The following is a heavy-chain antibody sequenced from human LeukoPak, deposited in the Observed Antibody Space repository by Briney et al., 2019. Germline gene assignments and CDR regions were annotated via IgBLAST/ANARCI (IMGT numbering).Heavy chain of an antibody. D-gene: IGHD3-10*01. CDR2: INPNSGGT. CDR3: AREVRSWFGELFMDYFDY. V-gene: IGHV1-2*06. Sequence: ASVKVSCKASGYTFTGYYMHWVRQAPGQGLEWMGRINPNSGGTNYAQKFQGRVTMTRDTSISTAYMELSRLRSDDTAVYYCAREVRSWFGELFMDYFDYWGQGTLFTVSS. CDR1: GYTFTGYY. J-gene: IGHJ4*02.